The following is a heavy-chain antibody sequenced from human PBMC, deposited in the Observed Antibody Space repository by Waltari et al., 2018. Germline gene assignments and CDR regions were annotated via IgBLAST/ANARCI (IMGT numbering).Heavy chain of an antibody. CDR2: IIPIFGTA. Sequence: QVQLVQSGAEVKKPGSSVKVSCKASGGTFSSYAISWVRQAPGQGLEWMGGIIPIFGTAKYEQKFQGRVTITADESTSTAYMELSSLRSEDTAVYYCARLGYQLLFYYYYGMDVWGQGTTVTVSS. CDR3: ARLGYQLLFYYYYGMDV. V-gene: IGHV1-69*01. D-gene: IGHD2-2*01. J-gene: IGHJ6*02. CDR1: GGTFSSYA.